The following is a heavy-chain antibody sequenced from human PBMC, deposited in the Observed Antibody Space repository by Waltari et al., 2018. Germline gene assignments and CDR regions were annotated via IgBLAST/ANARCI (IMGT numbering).Heavy chain of an antibody. CDR1: GFRFTDYG. J-gene: IGHJ4*02. CDR2: IRFGGTDR. D-gene: IGHD3-3*01. Sequence: QVQLVESGGGVVQPGRSLRLSCATSGFRFTDYGMHWVRQAPGKGLGWVAVIRFGGTDRFYSDSVKGRFTVSRDTSNNTVYLQMNSLRAEDTAVYYCARDLLDKYFDYWGQGALVAVSS. V-gene: IGHV3-33*01. CDR3: ARDLLDKYFDY.